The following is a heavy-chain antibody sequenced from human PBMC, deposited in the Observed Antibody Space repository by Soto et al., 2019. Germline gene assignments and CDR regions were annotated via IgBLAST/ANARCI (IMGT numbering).Heavy chain of an antibody. CDR2: IYSGGST. V-gene: IGHV3-53*01. CDR3: ERGKWAGAATPIEY. Sequence: EVQLVESGGGLIQPGGSLRLSCAASGFTVSSNYMSWVRQAPGKGLEWVSVIYSGGSTYYADSVKGRFTISRDNSKNTLSLQMNSLRAEDTAVYYCERGKWAGAATPIEYWGQGTLVTVSS. CDR1: GFTVSSNY. J-gene: IGHJ4*02. D-gene: IGHD2-15*01.